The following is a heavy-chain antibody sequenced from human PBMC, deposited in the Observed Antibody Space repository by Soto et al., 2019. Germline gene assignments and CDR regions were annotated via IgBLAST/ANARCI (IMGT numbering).Heavy chain of an antibody. Sequence: QVRLVESGGGLVKPGGSLRLSCTAPGFTFSDYYMSWIRQAPGKGLEWLSYISGTANTIYYADSVKGRFTISRDNAKNSLYLQMNSLRAEDTAVYYCAREGNRFQHWGQGTLVTVSS. CDR2: ISGTANTI. V-gene: IGHV3-11*01. CDR1: GFTFSDYY. CDR3: AREGNRFQH. D-gene: IGHD3-10*01. J-gene: IGHJ1*01.